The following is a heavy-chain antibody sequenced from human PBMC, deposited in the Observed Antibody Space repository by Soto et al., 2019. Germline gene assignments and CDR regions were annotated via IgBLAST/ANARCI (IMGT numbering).Heavy chain of an antibody. D-gene: IGHD2-15*01. CDR2: INPNSGGT. CDR1: GYTFTGYY. Sequence: QVQLVQSGAEVKKPGASVKVSCKASGYTFTGYYMHWVRQAPGQGLEWMGWINPNSGGTNYAQKFQGWVTMTRDTSISTAYMELSRLRSDDTAVYYCARGGVVVVAAAGDGMDVWGQGTTVTVSS. V-gene: IGHV1-2*04. J-gene: IGHJ6*02. CDR3: ARGGVVVVAAAGDGMDV.